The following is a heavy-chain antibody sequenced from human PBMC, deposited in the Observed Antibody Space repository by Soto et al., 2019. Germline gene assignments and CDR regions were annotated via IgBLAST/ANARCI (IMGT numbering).Heavy chain of an antibody. V-gene: IGHV2-5*02. CDR2: IYWDDDK. Sequence: QITLKESGPSLVKPTQTLTLTCTFSGFSLSTAGVGVVWVRQPPLKALEWVALIYWDDDKHYNPSLRSRLSVTKDTTKNQVVLSLTNVDPRDTATYFCAHFGGLEQWLYRLDHWGQGALVTVSS. CDR3: AHFGGLEQWLYRLDH. CDR1: GFSLSTAGVG. D-gene: IGHD6-19*01. J-gene: IGHJ4*02.